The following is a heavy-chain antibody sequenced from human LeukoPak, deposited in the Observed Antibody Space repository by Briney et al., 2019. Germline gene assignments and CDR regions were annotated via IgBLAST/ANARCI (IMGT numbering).Heavy chain of an antibody. V-gene: IGHV2-5*01. D-gene: IGHD3-3*01. Sequence: SGPTLVNPTQTLTLTCTFSGFSLSTRGVGVGWIRQPPGKALEWLALIYWNDNKRYSPSLKSRLTITKDTSENQVVLTMTNMDPVDTATYYCAHSGTYYDFWSGYPYFEYWGQGTLVTVSS. CDR1: GFSLSTRGVG. CDR3: AHSGTYYDFWSGYPYFEY. J-gene: IGHJ4*02. CDR2: IYWNDNK.